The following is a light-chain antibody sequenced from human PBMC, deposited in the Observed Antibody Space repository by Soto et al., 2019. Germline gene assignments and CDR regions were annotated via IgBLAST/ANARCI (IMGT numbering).Light chain of an antibody. CDR2: GAS. V-gene: IGKV3-15*01. CDR3: QQYNNWPLT. Sequence: EIVMTQSPVTLSVSPGERATLSCRASQSINSNLAWYQQKPGQAPRLLIYGASSRATGIPARFSGSGSGTEFPLTISSLQSEDFAVYYCQQYNNWPLTFVGGTKVQIK. J-gene: IGKJ4*01. CDR1: QSINSN.